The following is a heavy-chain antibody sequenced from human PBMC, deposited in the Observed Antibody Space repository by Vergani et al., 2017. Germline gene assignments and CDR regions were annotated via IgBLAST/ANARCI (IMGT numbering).Heavy chain of an antibody. D-gene: IGHD3-10*01. CDR2: INAGNGDT. CDR1: GYPFISFA. V-gene: IGHV1-3*01. Sequence: QVQLVQSGAEVKQPGASVKVSCKASGYPFISFAIHWVRQAPGQRLEWMGWINAGNGDTKYSQKFQGRVTITRDTSASTAYMELGSLRFEDTAVYYCTRGVIIASYYMDVWGKGTTVTVSS. J-gene: IGHJ6*03. CDR3: TRGVIIASYYMDV.